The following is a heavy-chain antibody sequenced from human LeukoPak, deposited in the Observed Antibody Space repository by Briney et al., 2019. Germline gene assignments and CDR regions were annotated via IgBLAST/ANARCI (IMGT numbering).Heavy chain of an antibody. D-gene: IGHD6-13*01. Sequence: SETLSLTCAVYSGSFRGYDWSWIRQPPGKGLEWIGKINHSGSADYNPSLKSRVTISLDTSKTQFSLQLSSVTAADTAVYYCARGRIAAVWGQGTLVTVSS. CDR1: SGSFRGYD. CDR2: INHSGSA. CDR3: ARGRIAAV. V-gene: IGHV4-34*01. J-gene: IGHJ4*02.